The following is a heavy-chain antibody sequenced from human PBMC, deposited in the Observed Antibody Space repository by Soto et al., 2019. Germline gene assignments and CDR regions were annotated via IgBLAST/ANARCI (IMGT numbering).Heavy chain of an antibody. D-gene: IGHD6-6*01. CDR1: GFSFSGYA. CDR2: MTATGVSI. CDR3: AKDSIPYSSSYDLDH. J-gene: IGHJ4*02. Sequence: EVQLLESGGGLVQPGGSLRLSCVASGFSFSGYAMSWVRQAPGKGLVWVSSMTATGVSIYYADSVRGRFTISRDNSKNTLYLQMGSLRAEDTATYYCAKDSIPYSSSYDLDHWGRGALVTVSS. V-gene: IGHV3-23*01.